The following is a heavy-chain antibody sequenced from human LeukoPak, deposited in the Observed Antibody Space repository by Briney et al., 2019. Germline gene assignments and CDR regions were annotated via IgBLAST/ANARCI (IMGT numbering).Heavy chain of an antibody. V-gene: IGHV6-1*01. D-gene: IGHD1-26*01. J-gene: IGHJ3*02. CDR2: TYYTSRWSN. CDR3: ARGRYSGFDI. Sequence: SQTLSLTCALSGGSLFTSGVAWNWLRHSTSRALEWLGRTYYTSRWSNEYAVSLKSRITVNADTSKNQFSLQLNSVTPEDTALYYCARGRYSGFDIWGQGTTVTVCS. CDR1: GGSLFTSGVA.